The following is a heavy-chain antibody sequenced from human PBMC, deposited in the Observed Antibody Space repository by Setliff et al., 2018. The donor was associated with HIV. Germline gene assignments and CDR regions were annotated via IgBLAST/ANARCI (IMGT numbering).Heavy chain of an antibody. Sequence: GGSLRLSCAASGFIFSAYSMVWVRQAPGKGLEWVSSITRSGSHRFSAGSVKGRFTISRDNPKNSLFLQMSSLRVEDTAVYYCTRKLAPGHGMDVWGQGTTVTVSS. J-gene: IGHJ6*02. CDR1: GFIFSAYS. CDR3: TRKLAPGHGMDV. V-gene: IGHV3-21*01. D-gene: IGHD3-3*02. CDR2: ITRSGSHR.